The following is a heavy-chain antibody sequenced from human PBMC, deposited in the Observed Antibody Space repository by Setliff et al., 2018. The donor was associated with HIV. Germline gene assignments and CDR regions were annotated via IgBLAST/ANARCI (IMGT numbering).Heavy chain of an antibody. D-gene: IGHD6-13*01. Sequence: PGESLKISCEASGFNFNNHAMHWVRQAPGKGLEWLSVISFDGNEKYYADSVKGRLTVSRDNSKNTVSVQMNTLSGEDTAVYFCARAPIAAAGMPGPLNLWGQGTMVTVSS. J-gene: IGHJ3*01. CDR2: ISFDGNEK. CDR1: GFNFNNHA. V-gene: IGHV3-30*01. CDR3: ARAPIAAAGMPGPLNL.